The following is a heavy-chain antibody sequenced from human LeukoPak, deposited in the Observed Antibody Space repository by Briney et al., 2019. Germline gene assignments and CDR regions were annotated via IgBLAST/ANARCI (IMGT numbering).Heavy chain of an antibody. Sequence: PSETLSLTCTVSGGSISSGGYYWSWIRQHPGKGLEWIGYIYYSGSTYYNPSLKSRVTISVDTSKNRFSLKLSSVTAADTAVYYCARDTGRGRRRGSYYYYGMDVWGQGTTVTVSS. CDR2: IYYSGST. D-gene: IGHD3-16*01. CDR3: ARDTGRGRRRGSYYYYGMDV. J-gene: IGHJ6*02. CDR1: GGSISSGGYY. V-gene: IGHV4-31*03.